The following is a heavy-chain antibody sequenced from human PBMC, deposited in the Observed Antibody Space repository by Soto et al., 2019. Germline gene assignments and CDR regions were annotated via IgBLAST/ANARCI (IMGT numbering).Heavy chain of an antibody. V-gene: IGHV4-34*01. Sequence: QVQLQQWGAGLLKPSETLSLTCAVYGGSFSGYYWSWIRQPTGKGLEWIGEINHSGSTNYNPSLKSRVTLSVDTSKNQFSLKLSSVTASDTAVYYCARGPAYSSSPFDYWGQGTLVTVSS. CDR1: GGSFSGYY. CDR3: ARGPAYSSSPFDY. J-gene: IGHJ4*02. CDR2: INHSGST. D-gene: IGHD6-6*01.